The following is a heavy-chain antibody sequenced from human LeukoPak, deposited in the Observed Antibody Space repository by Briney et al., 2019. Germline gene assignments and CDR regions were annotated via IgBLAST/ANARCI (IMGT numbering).Heavy chain of an antibody. CDR1: GFTFSSYA. CDR3: AKRGEAGRRIFDY. V-gene: IGHV3-23*01. CDR2: IDIGGGST. D-gene: IGHD6-6*01. Sequence: GGSLRLSCAASGFTFSSYAMSWVRQAPGMGLQLVSAIDIGGGSTYSADSVKGRFTISRDNSKNTLYLQMNSLRAEDTAVYYCAKRGEAGRRIFDYWGQGTLVTVSS. J-gene: IGHJ4*02.